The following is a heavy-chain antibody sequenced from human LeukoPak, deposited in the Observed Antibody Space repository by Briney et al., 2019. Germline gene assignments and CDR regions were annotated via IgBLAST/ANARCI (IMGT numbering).Heavy chain of an antibody. Sequence: GGSLRLSCAASAFTISSAWMGWVRQAPGKGLEWVANIKQDGSEKYYVDSVKGRFTISRDNAKNSLYLQMNSLRAEDTALYYCAKDKEVREYYNWFDPWGQGTLVTVSS. J-gene: IGHJ5*02. CDR3: AKDKEVREYYNWFDP. CDR2: IKQDGSEK. D-gene: IGHD3-10*01. CDR1: AFTISSAW. V-gene: IGHV3-7*03.